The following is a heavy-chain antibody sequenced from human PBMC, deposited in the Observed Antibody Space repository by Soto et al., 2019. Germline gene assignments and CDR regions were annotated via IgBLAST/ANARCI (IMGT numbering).Heavy chain of an antibody. Sequence: SLKVSCKASGSTFSIYAISWVRQAPGEGLEWMGGIIPIFGTANYAQKFQGRVTITADESTSTAYMELSSLRSEDTAVYYCAREIPSYCYGHHDAFDIWGQGTMVTVSS. CDR2: IIPIFGTA. D-gene: IGHD5-18*01. CDR3: AREIPSYCYGHHDAFDI. J-gene: IGHJ3*02. CDR1: GSTFSIYA. V-gene: IGHV1-69*13.